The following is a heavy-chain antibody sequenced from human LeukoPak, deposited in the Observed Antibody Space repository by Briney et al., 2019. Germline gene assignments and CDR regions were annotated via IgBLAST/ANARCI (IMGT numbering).Heavy chain of an antibody. CDR3: ASSYDSSGYWPEEYFQH. CDR2: ISGSGNST. J-gene: IGHJ1*01. V-gene: IGHV3-23*01. CDR1: GFTFSSYA. D-gene: IGHD3-22*01. Sequence: PGGSLRLSCAASGFTFSSYAMSWVRQALGKGLEWVSAISGSGNSTYYADSVKGRFTISRDNSKNTLYLQINSLRVEDTAVYYCASSYDSSGYWPEEYFQHWGQGTLVTVSS.